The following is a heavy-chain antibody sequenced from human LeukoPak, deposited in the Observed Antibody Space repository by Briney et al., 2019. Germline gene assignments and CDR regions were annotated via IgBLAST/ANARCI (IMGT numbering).Heavy chain of an antibody. D-gene: IGHD3-22*01. J-gene: IGHJ6*02. CDR2: ISYDGSNK. V-gene: IGHV3-30*03. CDR1: GFTFSSYG. Sequence: GRSLRLSCGASGFTFSSYGIHGVRQAPGKGREEVAAISYDGSNKYYADSVKGRFTISRDNSKNTLYLQMNSLRAEDTAVYYCARDQGVVVHGKYHYYGMDVWGQGTTVTVSS. CDR3: ARDQGVVVHGKYHYYGMDV.